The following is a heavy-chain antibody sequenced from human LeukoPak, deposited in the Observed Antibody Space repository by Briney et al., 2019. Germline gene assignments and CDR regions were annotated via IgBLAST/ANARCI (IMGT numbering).Heavy chain of an antibody. Sequence: SETLSLTCTVSGGSISSSSYYWGWIRQPPGKGLEWIGSIYYSGSTYYNPSLKSRVTISVDTSKNQFSLKLSSVTAADTAVYYCARGPNDFWSGYPDYWGQGTLVTVSS. CDR3: ARGPNDFWSGYPDY. CDR1: GGSISSSSYY. J-gene: IGHJ4*02. D-gene: IGHD3-3*01. V-gene: IGHV4-39*07. CDR2: IYYSGST.